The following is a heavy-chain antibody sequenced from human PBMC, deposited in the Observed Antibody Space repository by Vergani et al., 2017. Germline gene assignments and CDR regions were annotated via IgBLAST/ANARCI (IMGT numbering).Heavy chain of an antibody. V-gene: IGHV1-69*01. CDR3: ARSSGYYSYYFDF. CDR2: INPNSGGT. Sequence: QVQLVQSGAEVKKPGSSVKVSCKASGGTFSSYAISWVRQAPGQGLEWMGGINPNSGGTNYAQKFQGSVTILSDESTRTDYMELSSLRSEETAVYYCARSSGYYSYYFDFWGQGTLVTVSS. CDR1: GGTFSSYA. D-gene: IGHD3-22*01. J-gene: IGHJ4*02.